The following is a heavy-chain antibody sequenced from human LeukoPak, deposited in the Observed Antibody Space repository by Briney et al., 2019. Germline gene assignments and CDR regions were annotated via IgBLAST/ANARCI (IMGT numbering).Heavy chain of an antibody. Sequence: ETLSLTCAVYDEPFSTYYWSWVRQAPGKGLEWVSVIYAGETIKYADSVKGRYTISRDNAKNSLYLQMNSLRAEDTAVYYCAREYYYGSGSLDYWGQGTLVTVSS. D-gene: IGHD3-10*01. J-gene: IGHJ4*02. CDR2: IYAGETI. CDR1: DEPFSTYY. V-gene: IGHV3-69-1*01. CDR3: AREYYYGSGSLDY.